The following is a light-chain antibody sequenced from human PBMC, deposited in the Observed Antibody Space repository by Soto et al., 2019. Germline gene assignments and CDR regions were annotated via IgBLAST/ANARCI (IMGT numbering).Light chain of an antibody. V-gene: IGLV2-14*01. CDR1: SSDVGGHNY. CDR3: SSFTNSGTVV. Sequence: QSVLTQPASVSGSPGQSITISCTGTSSDVGGHNYVSWYQQHPGKAPKNMIYEVNNGPSGVSDRFSGSKSGNTASLTISGLQAEDEAYYYCSSFTNSGTVVVGGGTKLTVL. CDR2: EVN. J-gene: IGLJ2*01.